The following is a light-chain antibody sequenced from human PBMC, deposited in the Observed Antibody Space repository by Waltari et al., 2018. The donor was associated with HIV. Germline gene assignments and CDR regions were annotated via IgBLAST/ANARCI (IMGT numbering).Light chain of an antibody. CDR3: QQYGTSPYT. Sequence: ENVLTQSPGTLSLSPGERATLTCRASRSVSSNYLTWYQQRTGQATRLLIYAASTRATAIPDRFSGSGSGTDFTLTISRLEPEDFAVYYCQQYGTSPYTFGQGTKVEI. V-gene: IGKV3-20*01. J-gene: IGKJ2*01. CDR2: AAS. CDR1: RSVSSNY.